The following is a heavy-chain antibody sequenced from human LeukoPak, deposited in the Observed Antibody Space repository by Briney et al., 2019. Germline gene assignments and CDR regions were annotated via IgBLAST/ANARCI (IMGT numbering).Heavy chain of an antibody. D-gene: IGHD3-22*01. CDR3: ARVRDSSGYSGLDY. CDR1: GGSISSSSYY. CDR2: IYYSGST. J-gene: IGHJ4*02. V-gene: IGHV4-39*01. Sequence: PSETLSLTCTVSGGSISSSSYYWGWTRQPPGKGLEWIGSIYYSGSTYYNPSLKSRVTISVDTSKNQFSLKLSSVTAADTAVYYCARVRDSSGYSGLDYWGQGTLVTVSS.